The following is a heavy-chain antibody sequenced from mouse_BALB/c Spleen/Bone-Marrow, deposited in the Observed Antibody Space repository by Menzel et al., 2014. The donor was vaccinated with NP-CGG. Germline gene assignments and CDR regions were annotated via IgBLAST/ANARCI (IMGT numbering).Heavy chain of an antibody. CDR1: GFTFSSYT. J-gene: IGHJ4*01. Sequence: VQLKEPGGGLVKPGGSPKLSCAASGFTFSSYTMSWVRQTPEKRLEWVATISRGCSYTYYPDSVKGRFTISRDNAKNNLYLQMSSLKSEDTAMYYCTRDLYDGYSYYAMDYWGQGTSVTVSS. V-gene: IGHV5-6-4*01. CDR3: TRDLYDGYSYYAMDY. CDR2: ISRGCSYT. D-gene: IGHD2-3*01.